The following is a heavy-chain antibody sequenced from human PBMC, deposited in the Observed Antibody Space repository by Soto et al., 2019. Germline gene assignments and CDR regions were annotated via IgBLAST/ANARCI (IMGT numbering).Heavy chain of an antibody. D-gene: IGHD2-2*02. CDR1: GGSFSGYY. V-gene: IGHV4-34*01. CDR3: ARDHGYCSSTSCYTPPGFDY. Sequence: SETLSLTCAVYGGSFSGYYWSWIRQPPGKGLEWVGEINHSGSTNYNPSLKSRVTISVDTSKNQFSLKLSSVTAADTAVYYCARDHGYCSSTSCYTPPGFDYWGQGTLVTVS. CDR2: INHSGST. J-gene: IGHJ4*02.